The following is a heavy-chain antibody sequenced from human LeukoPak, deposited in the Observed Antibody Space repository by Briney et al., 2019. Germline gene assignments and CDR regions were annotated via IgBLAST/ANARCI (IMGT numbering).Heavy chain of an antibody. CDR2: INPSGSP. Sequence: SETLSLTCAVYGGSFSGYYRSWIRQPPGKGLEWIGEINPSGSPNYNPSLKSRVTISVDTSKNRFSLKLSSMTAADTAVYYCARTGRGFQGFFLPLDPFDIWGQGTMVTVSS. D-gene: IGHD3-3*01. CDR1: GGSFSGYY. J-gene: IGHJ3*02. CDR3: ARTGRGFQGFFLPLDPFDI. V-gene: IGHV4-34*01.